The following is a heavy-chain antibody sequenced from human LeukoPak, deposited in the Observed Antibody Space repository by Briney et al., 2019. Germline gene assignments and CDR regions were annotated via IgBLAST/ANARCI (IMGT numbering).Heavy chain of an antibody. D-gene: IGHD2-21*01. Sequence: GGSLRLSCAASGFIFNKAWMNWVRQAPGKGPEWVGRIKSNNGGGTTDYASPVEGRFIISRDDSKNTIYLQMNRLIIDDTAIYYCTPVMVEDRGFWGQGTLVTVSS. CDR2: IKSNNGGGTT. CDR3: TPVMVEDRGF. J-gene: IGHJ4*02. V-gene: IGHV3-15*01. CDR1: GFIFNKAW.